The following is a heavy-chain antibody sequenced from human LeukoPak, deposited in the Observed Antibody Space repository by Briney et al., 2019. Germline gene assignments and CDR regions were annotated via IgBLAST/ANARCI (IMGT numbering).Heavy chain of an antibody. CDR3: ARLDYDFWSGYYPKLISWFDP. J-gene: IGHJ5*02. CDR1: GGSISSSSYY. CDR2: IYYSGST. V-gene: IGHV4-39*01. D-gene: IGHD3-3*01. Sequence: TPSETLSPTYTVSGGSISSSSYYWGWIRQPPGKGLEWIGSIYYSGSTYYNPSLKSRVTISVDTSKNQFSLKLSSVTAADTAVYYCARLDYDFWSGYYPKLISWFDPWGQGTLVTVSS.